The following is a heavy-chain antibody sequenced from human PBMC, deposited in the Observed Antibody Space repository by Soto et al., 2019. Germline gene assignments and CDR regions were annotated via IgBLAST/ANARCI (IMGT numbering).Heavy chain of an antibody. D-gene: IGHD6-19*01. CDR2: ISGSGGST. CDR1: GFTFSSYA. Sequence: GGSLRLSCAASGFTFSSYAMSWVRQAPGKGLEWVSAISGSGGSTYYADSVKGRFTISRDNSKITLYLQMNSLRAEDTAVYYCAKGSSSGWYSGYYFDYWGQGTLVTVSS. V-gene: IGHV3-23*01. J-gene: IGHJ4*02. CDR3: AKGSSSGWYSGYYFDY.